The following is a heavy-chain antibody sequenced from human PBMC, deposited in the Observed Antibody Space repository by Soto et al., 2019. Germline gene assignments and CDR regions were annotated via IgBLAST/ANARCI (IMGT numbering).Heavy chain of an antibody. V-gene: IGHV3-33*01. CDR2: IWYDGSNK. CDR3: ARALTPRTAPDGLYSYYGMDV. CDR1: GFTLSSYG. Sequence: GGSLRLSCAASGFTLSSYGIHWVRQAPGKGLEWVAVIWYDGSNKYYADSVKGRFTTSRDNSKNTLSLQMNSLRVEDTAVYYCARALTPRTAPDGLYSYYGMDVWGQGTTVTVSS. J-gene: IGHJ6*02. D-gene: IGHD6-13*01.